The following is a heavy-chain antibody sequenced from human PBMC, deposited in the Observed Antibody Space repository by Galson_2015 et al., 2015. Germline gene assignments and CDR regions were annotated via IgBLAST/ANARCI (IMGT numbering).Heavy chain of an antibody. D-gene: IGHD2-15*01. CDR1: GFSFSNYA. CDR3: AREMGYCSGSNCHSFDY. CDR2: ISSGSSRI. V-gene: IGHV3-48*02. J-gene: IGHJ4*02. Sequence: SLRLSCAASGFSFSNYAINWVRQAPGKGLEWVSYISSGSSRIFYADSVKGRFTISRDNAKNSLYLQMNSLRDEDTAVYYCAREMGYCSGSNCHSFDYWGQGTLVTVSS.